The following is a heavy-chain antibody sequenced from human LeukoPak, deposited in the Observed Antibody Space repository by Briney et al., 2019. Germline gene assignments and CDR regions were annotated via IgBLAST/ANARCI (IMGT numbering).Heavy chain of an antibody. Sequence: SETLSLTCIVSGYSISSGYYWGWIRPPPGKGLEWIGTIYRSGSTYSNPSLRGRVTISVDTSKNQFSLKLSSVTAADTAVYYCARTGAGYYYYYMDVWGKGTTVTVSS. J-gene: IGHJ6*03. V-gene: IGHV4-38-2*02. D-gene: IGHD1-26*01. CDR1: GYSISSGYY. CDR3: ARTGAGYYYYYMDV. CDR2: IYRSGST.